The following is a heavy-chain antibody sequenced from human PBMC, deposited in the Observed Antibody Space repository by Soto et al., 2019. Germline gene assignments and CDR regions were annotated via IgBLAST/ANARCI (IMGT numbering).Heavy chain of an antibody. D-gene: IGHD5-12*01. J-gene: IGHJ4*02. V-gene: IGHV3-21*01. CDR1: GFTFSSYS. CDR2: ISSSSSYI. Sequence: EVQLVESGGGLVKPGGSLRLSCAASGFTFSSYSMNWVRQAPGKGLEWVSSISSSSSYIYYADSVKGRFTISRDNAKNSLYLQMNSLRAEDTAVYYCARGEGDGYLFDYWGQGTLVTVSS. CDR3: ARGEGDGYLFDY.